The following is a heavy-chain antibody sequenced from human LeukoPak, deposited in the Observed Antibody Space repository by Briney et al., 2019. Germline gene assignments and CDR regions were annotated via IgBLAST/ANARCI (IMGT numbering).Heavy chain of an antibody. Sequence: SVKVSCKASGGTFSSYAISWVRQAPGQGLEWMGGIIPIFGTANYAQKFQGRVTITADKSTSTAYMELSSLRSEDTAVYYCARGSHDILTGYYNFDYWGQGTLVTVSS. D-gene: IGHD3-9*01. CDR1: GGTFSSYA. V-gene: IGHV1-69*06. CDR2: IIPIFGTA. CDR3: ARGSHDILTGYYNFDY. J-gene: IGHJ4*02.